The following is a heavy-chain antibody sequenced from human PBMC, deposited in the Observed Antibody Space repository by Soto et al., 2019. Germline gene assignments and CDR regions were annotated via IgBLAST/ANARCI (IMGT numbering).Heavy chain of an antibody. J-gene: IGHJ6*02. D-gene: IGHD4-4*01. V-gene: IGHV3-49*04. Sequence: SLRLSCTASGFTFGDYAMSWVRQAPGKGLEWVGFIRSKAYGGTTEYAASVKGRFTISRDDSKSIAYLQMNSLKTEDTAVYYCTRVGDYSNYDYYYYGMDVWGQGXTVTVPS. CDR2: IRSKAYGGTT. CDR3: TRVGDYSNYDYYYYGMDV. CDR1: GFTFGDYA.